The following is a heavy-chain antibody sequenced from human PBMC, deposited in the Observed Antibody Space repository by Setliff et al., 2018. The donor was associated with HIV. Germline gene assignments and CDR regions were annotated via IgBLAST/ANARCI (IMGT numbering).Heavy chain of an antibody. Sequence: PSETLSLTCTVSGGSMSTGNYYWSWIRQPAGKKLEWIGRTYFSGSTYYNPSLKSRVTISIDMSKNQFSLRLTSVTAADTAMYYCARATTRGYNGWDYTDYYGMDVWGQGTTVTVS. J-gene: IGHJ6*02. CDR1: GGSMSTGNYY. CDR2: TYFSGST. D-gene: IGHD5-12*01. V-gene: IGHV4-61*02. CDR3: ARATTRGYNGWDYTDYYGMDV.